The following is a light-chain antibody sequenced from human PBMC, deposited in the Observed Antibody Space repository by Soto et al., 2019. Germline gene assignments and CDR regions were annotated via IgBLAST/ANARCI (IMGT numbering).Light chain of an antibody. CDR2: DVS. V-gene: IGLV2-18*02. CDR1: SSDVGGYNR. Sequence: QSALTQPPSVSGSPGQSVTISCTGTSSDVGGYNRVSWYQQPPGTAPRLMIYDVSDRPSGVPDRFSGTKSGNTASLTISGLQAEDEADYYCSSYTSSSPFLWVFGGGTKLTVL. J-gene: IGLJ3*02. CDR3: SSYTSSSPFLWV.